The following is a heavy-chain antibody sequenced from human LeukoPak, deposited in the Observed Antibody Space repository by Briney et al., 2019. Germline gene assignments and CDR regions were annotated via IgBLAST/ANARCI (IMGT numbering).Heavy chain of an antibody. CDR2: INPNSGGT. J-gene: IGHJ4*02. Sequence: GASVKVSCKASGYTFTSYGISWVRQAPGQGLEWMGRINPNSGGTNYAQKFQGRVTMTRDTSISTAYMELSRLRSDDTAVYYCARTYSSSRTGSFDYWGQGTLVTVSS. CDR1: GYTFTSYG. CDR3: ARTYSSSRTGSFDY. D-gene: IGHD6-13*01. V-gene: IGHV1-2*06.